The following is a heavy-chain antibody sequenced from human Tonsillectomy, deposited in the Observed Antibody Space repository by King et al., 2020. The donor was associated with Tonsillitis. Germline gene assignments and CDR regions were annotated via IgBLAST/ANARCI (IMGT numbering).Heavy chain of an antibody. CDR3: VRDSTGAVAGFDY. D-gene: IGHD6-19*01. J-gene: IGHJ4*02. V-gene: IGHV3-7*03. CDR1: GFTFSSYW. CDR2: IKQDGSDK. Sequence: QLVQSGGGLVQPGGSLRLSCAASGFTFSSYWMTWVRQAPGRGLEWGANIKQDGSDKYYVDSVKGRFTISRDNAENSLFLQMNSLRADDTAVYYCVRDSTGAVAGFDYWGQGTLVTVSS.